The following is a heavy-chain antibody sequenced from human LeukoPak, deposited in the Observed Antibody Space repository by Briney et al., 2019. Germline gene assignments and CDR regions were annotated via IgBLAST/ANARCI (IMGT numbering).Heavy chain of an antibody. D-gene: IGHD3-22*01. CDR1: GGSISSGSYY. Sequence: ASQTLSLTCTVSGGSISSGSYYWSWIRQPAGKGLEWIGRIYTSGSTNYNPSPKSRVTISVDTSKNQFSLKLSSVTAADTAVYFCARGPYSYDSSGAFDIWGQGTMVTVSS. CDR3: ARGPYSYDSSGAFDI. J-gene: IGHJ3*02. V-gene: IGHV4-61*02. CDR2: IYTSGST.